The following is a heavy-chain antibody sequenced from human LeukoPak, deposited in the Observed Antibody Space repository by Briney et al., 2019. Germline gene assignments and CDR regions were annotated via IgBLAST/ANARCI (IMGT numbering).Heavy chain of an antibody. CDR2: IKQDGGEK. CDR1: GFTFSRYW. CDR3: ARGTAMEMCFYGMDV. Sequence: GGSLRLSCVASGFTFSRYWMTWVRQAPGKGLEWVANIKQDGGEKTYVDSVKGRFTISRDNAKNALFLQMNSLRAADTAVYYCARGTAMEMCFYGMDVWGQGTTVTVSS. J-gene: IGHJ6*02. V-gene: IGHV3-7*03. D-gene: IGHD2-21*02.